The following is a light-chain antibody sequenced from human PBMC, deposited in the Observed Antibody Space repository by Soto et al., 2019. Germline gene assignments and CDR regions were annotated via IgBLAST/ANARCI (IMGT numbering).Light chain of an antibody. Sequence: QSALTQPASACGSPGQSVTISCTGTKSDIGVYDFVSWYQHHPGKAPRLIIYEVVQRPSGVPDRFSGSKSGNTASLTVSGLQAADEADYFCKSYAGSNTYVFGSGTKVTVL. CDR1: KSDIGVYDF. V-gene: IGLV2-8*01. CDR3: KSYAGSNTYV. J-gene: IGLJ1*01. CDR2: EVV.